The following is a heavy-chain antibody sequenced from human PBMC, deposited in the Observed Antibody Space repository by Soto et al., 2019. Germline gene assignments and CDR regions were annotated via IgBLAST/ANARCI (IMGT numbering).Heavy chain of an antibody. Sequence: PSETLRLPCTVSGDSISSIDYYWSWIRQPPGEGLEWIGSIYYSGTIYHNPSLKSRVTISVDRSKNQFSLKLRSVTAADTAVYYCARLSAAAFDHWGQGTLVTVSS. CDR2: IYYSGTI. J-gene: IGHJ4*01. CDR3: ARLSAAAFDH. D-gene: IGHD6-13*01. CDR1: GDSISSIDYY. V-gene: IGHV4-39*01.